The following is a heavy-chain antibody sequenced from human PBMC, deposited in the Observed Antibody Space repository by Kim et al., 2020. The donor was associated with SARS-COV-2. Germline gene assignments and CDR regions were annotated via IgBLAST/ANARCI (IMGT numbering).Heavy chain of an antibody. V-gene: IGHV1-24*01. Sequence: ASVKVSCKVSGYTLTELSMHWVRQAPGKGLEWMGGFDPEDGETIYAQKFQGRVTMTEDTSTDTAYMELSSLRSEDTAVYYCATGGLFPFRGINWFDPWGQGTLVTVSS. J-gene: IGHJ5*02. D-gene: IGHD2-21*02. CDR2: FDPEDGET. CDR1: GYTLTELS. CDR3: ATGGLFPFRGINWFDP.